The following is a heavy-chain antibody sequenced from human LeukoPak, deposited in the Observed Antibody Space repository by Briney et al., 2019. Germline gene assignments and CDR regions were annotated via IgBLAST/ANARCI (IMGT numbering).Heavy chain of an antibody. CDR2: IYYSGST. CDR3: ARASTVTPYYFDY. V-gene: IGHV4-59*12. J-gene: IGHJ4*02. CDR1: GGSISSYY. D-gene: IGHD4-17*01. Sequence: SETLSLTCTVSGGSISSYYWSWIRQPPGKGLEWIGYIYYSGSTNYNPSLKSRVTISVDRSKNQFSLKLSSVTAADTAVYYCARASTVTPYYFDYWGQGTLVTVSS.